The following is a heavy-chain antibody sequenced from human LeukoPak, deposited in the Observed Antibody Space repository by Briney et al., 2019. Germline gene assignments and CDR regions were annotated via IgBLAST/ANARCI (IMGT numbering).Heavy chain of an antibody. V-gene: IGHV4-59*01. CDR3: ARDGRAAAGIDY. CDR1: GGSISSYY. D-gene: IGHD6-13*01. J-gene: IGHJ4*02. Sequence: SETLSLTCTVSGGSISSYYWSWIRQPPGKGLEWIGYIYYSGSTNYNPSLKSRVTISVDTSKNQFSLKLSFVTAADTAVYYCARDGRAAAGIDYWGQGTLVTVSS. CDR2: IYYSGST.